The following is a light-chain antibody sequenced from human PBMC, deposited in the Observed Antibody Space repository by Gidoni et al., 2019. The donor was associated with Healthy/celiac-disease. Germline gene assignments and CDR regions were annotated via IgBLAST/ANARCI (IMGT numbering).Light chain of an antibody. CDR2: EVS. J-gene: IGLJ2*01. CDR3: SSYAGSNNFFGVV. CDR1: SSDVGGYNY. Sequence: QSALTQPPSASGSPGQSVTISCTGTSSDVGGYNYVSWYQQHPGKAPKLMIYEVSKRPSGVPDRFSGSKSGNTASLTVSVLQAEDEADYYCSSYAGSNNFFGVVFGGGTKLTVL. V-gene: IGLV2-8*01.